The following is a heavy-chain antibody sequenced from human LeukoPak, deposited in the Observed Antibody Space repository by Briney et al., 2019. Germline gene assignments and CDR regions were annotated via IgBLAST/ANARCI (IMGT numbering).Heavy chain of an antibody. Sequence: SETLSLTCTVSGGSISSYYWSWIRQPPGKGLEWIGYIYYSGSTNYNPSLKSRVTISVDTSKNQFSLKLSSVTAADTAVYYCARAPRAYYDSSGYHGWFDPWGQGTLVTVSS. CDR2: IYYSGST. D-gene: IGHD3-22*01. V-gene: IGHV4-59*01. CDR3: ARAPRAYYDSSGYHGWFDP. J-gene: IGHJ5*02. CDR1: GGSISSYY.